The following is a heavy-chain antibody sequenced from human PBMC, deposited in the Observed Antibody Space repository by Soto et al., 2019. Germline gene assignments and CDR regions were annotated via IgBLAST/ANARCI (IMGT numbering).Heavy chain of an antibody. CDR1: GFTFSSYA. D-gene: IGHD3-10*01. V-gene: IGHV3-23*01. CDR3: AKEVRSSPDYFDY. J-gene: IGHJ4*02. CDR2: ISGSAGST. Sequence: EVQLLESGGGSVQPGGSLRLSCAASGFTFSSYAMNWFRQAPGKGLEWVSAISGSAGSTYYADSVKGRFTISRDNSKNTLFLQMNSLRAEDTAVYYCAKEVRSSPDYFDYWGQGSLVTVSS.